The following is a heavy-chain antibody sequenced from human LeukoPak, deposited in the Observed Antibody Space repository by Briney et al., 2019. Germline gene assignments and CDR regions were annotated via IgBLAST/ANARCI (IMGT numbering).Heavy chain of an antibody. CDR1: GFTFSSYA. D-gene: IGHD5-12*01. CDR3: VKPLGSSGYGYFFDY. V-gene: IGHV3-64D*06. J-gene: IGHJ4*02. Sequence: GGSLRLSCSASGFTFSSYAMHWVRQAPGKGLEYVSAIVSNAGSTYYADSVKGRFTISRDNSKNTLYLQMSSLRAVDTAVYYCVKPLGSSGYGYFFDYWGQGTLVTVSS. CDR2: IVSNAGST.